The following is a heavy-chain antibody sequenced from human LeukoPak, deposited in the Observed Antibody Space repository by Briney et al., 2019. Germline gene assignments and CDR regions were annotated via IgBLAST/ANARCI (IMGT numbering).Heavy chain of an antibody. V-gene: IGHV3-23*01. CDR2: ISGSGGST. CDR1: GFTFSSYA. J-gene: IGHJ4*02. Sequence: PGGSLRLSCAASGFTFSSYAMSWVRQAPGKGLEWVSAISGSGGSTYYADSVKGRFTNSRDNSKNTLYLQMNSLRAEDTAVYYCAKTSHVLVGATSPFDYWGQGTLVTVSS. CDR3: AKTSHVLVGATSPFDY. D-gene: IGHD1-26*01.